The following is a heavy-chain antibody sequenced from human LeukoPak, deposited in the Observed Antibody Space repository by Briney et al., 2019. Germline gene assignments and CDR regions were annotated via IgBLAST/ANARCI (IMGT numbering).Heavy chain of an antibody. D-gene: IGHD1-26*01. J-gene: IGHJ4*02. CDR1: GFTFSSYE. CDR3: ARAPSGSYYVLFDY. V-gene: IGHV3-48*03. Sequence: NPGGSLRLSCAASGFTFSSYEMNWVRQAPGKGLEWVSYISSSGSTIYYVDSVKGRFTISRDNAKNSLYLQMNSLRAEDTAVYYCARAPSGSYYVLFDYWGQGTLVTVSS. CDR2: ISSSGSTI.